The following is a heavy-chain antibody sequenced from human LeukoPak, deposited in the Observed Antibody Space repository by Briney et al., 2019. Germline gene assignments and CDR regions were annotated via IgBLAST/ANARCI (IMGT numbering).Heavy chain of an antibody. D-gene: IGHD2-2*01. CDR1: GGSISSYY. J-gene: IGHJ3*02. CDR3: ARHHCSSTSCYVTGSDAFDI. CDR2: IYTSGST. V-gene: IGHV4-4*09. Sequence: SETLSLTCTVSGGSISSYYWSWIRQPPGKGLEWIGYIYTSGSTNYNPSLKSRVTISVDTSKNQFSPKLSSVTAADTAVYYCARHHCSSTSCYVTGSDAFDIWGQGTMVTVSS.